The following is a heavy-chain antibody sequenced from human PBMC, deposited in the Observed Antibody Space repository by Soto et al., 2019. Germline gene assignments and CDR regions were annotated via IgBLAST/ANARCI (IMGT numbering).Heavy chain of an antibody. J-gene: IGHJ6*02. V-gene: IGHV3-30-3*01. D-gene: IGHD6-19*01. CDR2: IAFDGSNK. Sequence: GGSVRLSCAASGFTFSRTAMHWVRQAPGKGPEWVAVIAFDGSNKYYGDSVKGRFTISRDNSKNTLYLQANSVTADDTAVYYCARDQRIVVASYYYYGLDVWGQGTTVTVSS. CDR3: ARDQRIVVASYYYYGLDV. CDR1: GFTFSRTA.